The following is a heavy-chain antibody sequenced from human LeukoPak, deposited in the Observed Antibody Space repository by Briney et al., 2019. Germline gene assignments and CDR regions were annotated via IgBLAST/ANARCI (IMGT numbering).Heavy chain of an antibody. CDR1: GFTVSSNY. D-gene: IGHD4/OR15-4a*01. CDR3: ARGDYGDHVWVDAFDI. CDR2: IYSGGST. J-gene: IGHJ3*02. Sequence: GGSLRLSCAASGFTVSSNYMSWVRQAPGKGLEWVSVIYSGGSTYYADSVKGRFTISRDNSKNSLYLQMNSLRAEDTAVYYCARGDYGDHVWVDAFDIWGQGTMVTVSS. V-gene: IGHV3-66*01.